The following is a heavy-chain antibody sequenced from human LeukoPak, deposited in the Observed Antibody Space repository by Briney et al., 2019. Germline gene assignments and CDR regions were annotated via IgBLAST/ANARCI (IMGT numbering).Heavy chain of an antibody. V-gene: IGHV3-21*01. CDR1: GFTFSSYN. Sequence: PGGSLRLSCAASGFTFSSYNMDWVRQAPGKGLEWVSSISSSSSYIYYADSVKGRFTISRDNAKNSLYLQMNSLRAEDTAVYYCARDVGSSWYGDIAYWGQGTQVTVSS. CDR2: ISSSSSYI. D-gene: IGHD6-13*01. J-gene: IGHJ4*02. CDR3: ARDVGSSWYGDIAY.